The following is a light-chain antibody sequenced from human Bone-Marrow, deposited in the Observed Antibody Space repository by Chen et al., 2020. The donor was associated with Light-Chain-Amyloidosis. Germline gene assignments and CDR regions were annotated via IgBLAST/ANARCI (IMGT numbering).Light chain of an antibody. V-gene: IGLV3-25*03. J-gene: IGLJ2*01. CDR1: DLPTKY. CDR3: QSADSSGTYEVI. CDR2: RDT. Sequence: SYELTQPPSVSVSPGQTATLTCSGDDLPTKYAYWYQQKPGQAPVLVIHRDTERPSGISERFSGYSSGTTATLTISGVQAEDEADYHCQSADSSGTYEVIFGGGTKLTVL.